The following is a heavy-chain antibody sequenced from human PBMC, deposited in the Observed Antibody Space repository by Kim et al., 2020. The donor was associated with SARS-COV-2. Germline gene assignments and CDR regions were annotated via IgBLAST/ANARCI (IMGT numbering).Heavy chain of an antibody. Sequence: NYNRCRQSRVHISVDTPKTQFSLKLSCVTAADTAVYYCARRGSGWVFDYWGQGTLVTVSS. V-gene: IGHV4-34*01. CDR3: ARRGSGWVFDY. D-gene: IGHD6-19*01. J-gene: IGHJ4*02.